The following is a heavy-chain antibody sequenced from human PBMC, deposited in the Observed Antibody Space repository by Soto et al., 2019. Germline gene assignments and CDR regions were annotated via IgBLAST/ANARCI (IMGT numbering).Heavy chain of an antibody. J-gene: IGHJ5*02. CDR2: IYYSGST. Sequence: PSETLSLTCTVSGGSISSYYWSWIRQPPGKGLEWIGYIYYSGSTNYNPSLKSRVTISVDTSKNQFSLKLSSVTAADTAVYYCARATTMVRGVIVGNPRGLPFDPWGQGTLVTVSS. V-gene: IGHV4-59*01. CDR3: ARATTMVRGVIVGNPRGLPFDP. D-gene: IGHD3-10*01. CDR1: GGSISSYY.